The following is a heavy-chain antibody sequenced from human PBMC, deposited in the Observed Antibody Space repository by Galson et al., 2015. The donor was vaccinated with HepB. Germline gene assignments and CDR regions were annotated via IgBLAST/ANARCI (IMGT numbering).Heavy chain of an antibody. Sequence: ETLSLTCTVSTGSINGYYWSWIRQPAGKGLEWLGRIYTSGNANYNPSLKSRLIMSVDTSKNQFSLKLNSVTAADTAVYYCAREDTPPYCGGDCESSLRYWGQGTLVTVSS. J-gene: IGHJ4*02. D-gene: IGHD2-21*02. CDR1: TGSINGYY. CDR3: AREDTPPYCGGDCESSLRY. CDR2: IYTSGNA. V-gene: IGHV4-4*07.